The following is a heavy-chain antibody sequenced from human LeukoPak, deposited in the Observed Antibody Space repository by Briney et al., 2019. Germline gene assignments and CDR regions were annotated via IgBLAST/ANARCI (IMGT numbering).Heavy chain of an antibody. V-gene: IGHV3-66*01. CDR3: ARDPPAVLLGTYG. CDR2: IYSDGST. D-gene: IGHD2/OR15-2a*01. CDR1: GFSVTSNY. Sequence: PGGSLRLSCTASGFSVTSNYMNWVRQAPGKGLEWVSLIYSDGSTYYADSVKSRFTISRDKSNNMLYLQMNNLRAEDTAMYYCARDPPAVLLGTYGWGQGALVTVSS. J-gene: IGHJ4*02.